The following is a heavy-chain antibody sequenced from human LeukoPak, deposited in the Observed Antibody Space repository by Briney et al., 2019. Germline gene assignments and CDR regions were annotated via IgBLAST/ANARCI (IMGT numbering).Heavy chain of an antibody. D-gene: IGHD3-22*01. J-gene: IGHJ4*02. Sequence: ASVKVSCKVSGYTLTELSMHWVRQAPGKGLEWMGGFDPEDGETIYAQKFQGRVTMTEDTSTDTAYMELSRLRPEDTAVYYCAARFVGYYDSSGSLYWGQGTLVTVSS. CDR1: GYTLTELS. V-gene: IGHV1-24*01. CDR2: FDPEDGET. CDR3: AARFVGYYDSSGSLY.